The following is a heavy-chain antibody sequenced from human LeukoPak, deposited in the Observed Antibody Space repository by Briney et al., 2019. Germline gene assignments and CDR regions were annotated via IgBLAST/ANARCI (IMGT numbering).Heavy chain of an antibody. J-gene: IGHJ4*02. CDR2: ITGSGDNT. CDR1: GFTFSSYV. V-gene: IGHV3-23*01. D-gene: IGHD6-19*01. CDR3: AKRGPAGAGKSPDYFDY. Sequence: GGSLRLSCAASGFTFSSYVMSWVRQAPGKGLEWVSAITGSGDNTYYADSVKGRFTISRDNSKNTPYLQMNSLRAEDTAVYYCAKRGPAGAGKSPDYFDYWGQGTLVTVSS.